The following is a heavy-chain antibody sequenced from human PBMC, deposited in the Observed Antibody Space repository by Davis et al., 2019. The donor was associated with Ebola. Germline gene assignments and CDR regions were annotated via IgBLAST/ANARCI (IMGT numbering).Heavy chain of an antibody. D-gene: IGHD5-18*01. CDR3: ARGGYSYEYYGMDV. CDR1: GYSFKNYA. J-gene: IGHJ6*02. V-gene: IGHV1-69*05. CDR2: IIPIFDTA. Sequence: SVKVSCKTSGYSFKNYAISWVRQAPGQGLEWMGGIIPIFDTANYAQKFQGRVTITRDTSASTAYMELSSLRSEDTAVYYCARGGYSYEYYGMDVWGQGTTVTVSS.